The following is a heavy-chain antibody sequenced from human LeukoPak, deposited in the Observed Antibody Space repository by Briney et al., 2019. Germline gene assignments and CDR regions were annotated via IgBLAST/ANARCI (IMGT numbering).Heavy chain of an antibody. V-gene: IGHV3-21*01. D-gene: IGHD2-2*01. J-gene: IGHJ3*02. CDR3: ARVRSSSQTYAFDI. CDR2: ISSSSGFI. Sequence: GGSLRLSCAASGFTFSTYSMNWVRQAPGKALEWVSSISSSSGFIYYADSVKGRFTISRDNAKNSLYLQMNSLRAEDTAVYYCARVRSSSQTYAFDIWGQGTMVTVSS. CDR1: GFTFSTYS.